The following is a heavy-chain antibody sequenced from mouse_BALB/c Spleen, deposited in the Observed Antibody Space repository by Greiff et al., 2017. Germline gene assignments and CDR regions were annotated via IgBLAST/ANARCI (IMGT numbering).Heavy chain of an antibody. CDR2: ISTYYGDA. J-gene: IGHJ4*01. CDR3: ARTNFYGNYEYYAMDY. CDR1: GYTFTDYA. V-gene: IGHV1S137*01. Sequence: QVQLKESGAELERPGVSVKISCKGSGYTFTDYAMHWVKQSHAKSLEWIGVISTYYGDASYNQKFKGKATMTVDKSSSTAYMELARLTSEDSAIYYCARTNFYGNYEYYAMDYWGQGTSVTVSS. D-gene: IGHD2-1*01.